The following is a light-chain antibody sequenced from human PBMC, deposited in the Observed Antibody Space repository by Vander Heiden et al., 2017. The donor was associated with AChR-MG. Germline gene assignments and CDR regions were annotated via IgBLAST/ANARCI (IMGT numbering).Light chain of an antibody. Sequence: DIVLTPSPGTLSLSPGERVTLSCRASQSVSTSYLAWYQQKPGQAPRLLIYGASNRATGIPDRFSGSGSGTDFTLSISRLEPEDFGVYYCQQYGSSPYTFGQGTKLEIK. J-gene: IGKJ2*01. V-gene: IGKV3-20*01. CDR1: QSVSTSY. CDR2: GAS. CDR3: QQYGSSPYT.